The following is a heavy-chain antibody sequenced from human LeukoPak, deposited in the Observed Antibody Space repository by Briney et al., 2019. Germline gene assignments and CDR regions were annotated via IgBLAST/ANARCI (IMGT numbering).Heavy chain of an antibody. CDR1: VYTFTHYY. D-gene: IGHD6-19*01. V-gene: IGHV1-2*02. J-gene: IGHJ4*02. CDR3: ARVLRSGWYFESGY. Sequence: ASVTVSFMSSVYTFTHYYLHWVRQAPGQGLEWMEWTNPNGGVTTYEQKFHSRLTLTRDTSISTAYMELTSLTSDDTAVYFCARVLRSGWYFESGYWGQGTMVSVSS. CDR2: TNPNGGVT.